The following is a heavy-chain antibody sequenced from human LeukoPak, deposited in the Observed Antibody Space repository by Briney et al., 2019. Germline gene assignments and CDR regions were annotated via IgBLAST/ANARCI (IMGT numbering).Heavy chain of an antibody. D-gene: IGHD2-15*01. CDR1: GFTFSSYG. CDR3: ARLWGFCSGSSCYSRPY. V-gene: IGHV3-23*01. Sequence: PGGSLRLSCAASGFTFSSYGMSWVRQAPGKGLEWVSAISGSGGSTDYADSVKGRFTISRDKSKNTLYLQMNSLRDEDTAVYYCARLWGFCSGSSCYSRPYWGQGTLVTVSS. CDR2: ISGSGGST. J-gene: IGHJ4*02.